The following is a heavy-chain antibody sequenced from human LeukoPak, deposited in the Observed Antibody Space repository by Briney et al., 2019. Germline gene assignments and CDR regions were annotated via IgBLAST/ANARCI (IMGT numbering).Heavy chain of an antibody. Sequence: GSSVKVSCKASGGTFISYAISWVRQAPGQGLEWMGGIIPIFGTANYAQKFQGRVTITADESTSTAYMELSSLRSEDTAVYYCARVQFYYDSSGYLSRYNWFDPWGQGTLVTVSS. J-gene: IGHJ5*02. CDR1: GGTFISYA. V-gene: IGHV1-69*01. D-gene: IGHD3-22*01. CDR2: IIPIFGTA. CDR3: ARVQFYYDSSGYLSRYNWFDP.